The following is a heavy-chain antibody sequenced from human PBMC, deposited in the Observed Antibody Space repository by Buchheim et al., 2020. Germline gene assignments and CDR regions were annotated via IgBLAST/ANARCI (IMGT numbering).Heavy chain of an antibody. D-gene: IGHD3-10*01. CDR2: IYHGGST. V-gene: IGHV4-4*02. CDR1: GVSVSSENW. J-gene: IGHJ4*02. Sequence: QVQLRESGPTQVKSSGTLSLTCAVSGVSVSSENWWNWVRQAPGQEMQWIGEIYHGGSTNSRPSLESRLTMSVDTSKNQVFLRLTSVTAADTGVYYCARAPHYYNSVSPRFDSWGQG. CDR3: ARAPHYYNSVSPRFDS.